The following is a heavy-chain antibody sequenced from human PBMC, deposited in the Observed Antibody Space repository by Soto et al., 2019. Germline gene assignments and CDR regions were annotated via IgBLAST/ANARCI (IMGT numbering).Heavy chain of an antibody. J-gene: IGHJ4*02. CDR1: GITFSSYA. CDR3: AKVFYYYDSSGYYYFDY. D-gene: IGHD3-22*01. CDR2: ISGSGSTI. Sequence: PGGSLRLSCVASGITFSSYAVSWVRQAPGKGPEWISSISGSGSTIYYADSVKGRFTISRDNSKNTLYLQMSSLRAEDTAVYYCAKVFYYYDSSGYYYFDYWGQGTLVTVSS. V-gene: IGHV3-23*01.